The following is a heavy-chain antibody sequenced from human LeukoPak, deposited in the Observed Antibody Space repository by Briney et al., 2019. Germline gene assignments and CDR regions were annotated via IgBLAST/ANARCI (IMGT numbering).Heavy chain of an antibody. CDR3: ASHSEWLSGHDASDI. Sequence: GGSLRLSCAASRFTVSSNYMSWVRQAPGKGLEWVSVIYSGGSTYYADSVKGRFTISRANSKNTLYLQMNSLRAEDTTVYYCASHSEWLSGHDASDIWGQGTMVTVSS. J-gene: IGHJ3*02. CDR2: IYSGGST. CDR1: RFTVSSNY. V-gene: IGHV3-53*01. D-gene: IGHD3-3*01.